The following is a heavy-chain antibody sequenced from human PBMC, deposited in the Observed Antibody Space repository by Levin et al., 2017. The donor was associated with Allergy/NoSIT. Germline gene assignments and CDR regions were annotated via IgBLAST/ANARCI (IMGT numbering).Heavy chain of an antibody. CDR3: ARGGTGYYYNYGMDV. CDR1: GGSFSGYY. J-gene: IGHJ6*02. V-gene: IGHV4-34*01. CDR2: INHSGST. Sequence: GSLRLSCAVYGGSFSGYYCSWIRQPPGKGLEWIGEINHSGSTNYNPSLESRVTVSVDTSKNQFSLYLSSVTAADTAVYYCARGGTGYYYNYGMDVWGQGTTVTVSS. D-gene: IGHD1-14*01.